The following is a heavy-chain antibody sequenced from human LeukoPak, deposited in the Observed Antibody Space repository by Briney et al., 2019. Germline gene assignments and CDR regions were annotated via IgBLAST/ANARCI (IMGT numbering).Heavy chain of an antibody. Sequence: GGSLRLSCAASGFTFSTYSMNWVRQAPGKGLEWVSFITSGGRTKYYADSVKGRFTISRDNARNSLYLQMNGLRAEDTAVYYCARDPDVGLSPPDYWGQGTLATVSS. CDR1: GFTFSTYS. J-gene: IGHJ4*02. D-gene: IGHD2/OR15-2a*01. CDR3: ARDPDVGLSPPDY. CDR2: ITSGGRTK. V-gene: IGHV3-48*01.